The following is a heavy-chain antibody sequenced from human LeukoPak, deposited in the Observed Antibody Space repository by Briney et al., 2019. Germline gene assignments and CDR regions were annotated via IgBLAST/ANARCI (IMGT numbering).Heavy chain of an antibody. CDR3: ARAFFCGGDCYSEPPPGQGAAEYFQH. D-gene: IGHD2-21*02. CDR2: INPNSGGT. Sequence: GASVKVSCKASGYTFTGYYMHWVRQAPGQGLEWMGWINPNSGGTNYAQKFQGRVTMTRDTSISTAYMELSRLRSDDTAVYYCARAFFCGGDCYSEPPPGQGAAEYFQHWGQGTLVTVSS. J-gene: IGHJ1*01. CDR1: GYTFTGYY. V-gene: IGHV1-2*02.